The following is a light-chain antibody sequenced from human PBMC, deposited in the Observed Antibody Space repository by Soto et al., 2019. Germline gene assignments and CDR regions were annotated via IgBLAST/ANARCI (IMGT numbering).Light chain of an antibody. CDR1: GSNIENNF. CDR3: ATWDTSLSAGV. V-gene: IGLV1-51*02. Sequence: QSVLTQPPSVSAAPGQKVTVSCSGSGSNIENNFVSWYQQLPGTAPKLLIYENNRRPSGIPDRFSGSKSGTSATLDIAGLETGDEADYYCATWDTSLSAGVFGPGTKLTVL. CDR2: ENN. J-gene: IGLJ1*01.